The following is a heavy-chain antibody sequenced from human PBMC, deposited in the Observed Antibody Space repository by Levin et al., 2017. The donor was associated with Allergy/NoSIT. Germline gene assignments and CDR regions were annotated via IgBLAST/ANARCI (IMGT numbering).Heavy chain of an antibody. CDR1: GGSISSYY. Sequence: PSETLSLTCTVSGGSISSYYWSWIRQPPGKGLEWIGYIYYSGSTNYNPSLKSRVTISVDTSKNQFSLKLSSVTAADTAVYYCARFGYCSSTSCDAFDIWGQGTMVTVSS. V-gene: IGHV4-59*01. J-gene: IGHJ3*02. CDR3: ARFGYCSSTSCDAFDI. CDR2: IYYSGST. D-gene: IGHD2-2*01.